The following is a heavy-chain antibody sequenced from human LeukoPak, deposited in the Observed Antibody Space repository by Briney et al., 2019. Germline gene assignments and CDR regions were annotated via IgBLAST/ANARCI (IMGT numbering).Heavy chain of an antibody. V-gene: IGHV3-74*01. CDR3: ARDPHVGSTSWRYGMDV. CDR1: GFTFSNYW. D-gene: IGHD2-2*01. Sequence: PGGSLRLSCAASGFTFSNYWMHWVRQAPGKGLVWVARSNSDGRITNYADSVKGRFTISRDNAKNSLYLQMNSLRAEDTAVYYCARDPHVGSTSWRYGMDVWGQGTTVTVSS. J-gene: IGHJ6*02. CDR2: SNSDGRIT.